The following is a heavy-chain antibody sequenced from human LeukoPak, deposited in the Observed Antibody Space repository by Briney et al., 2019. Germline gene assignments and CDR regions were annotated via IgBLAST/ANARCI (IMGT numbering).Heavy chain of an antibody. D-gene: IGHD3-10*01. CDR2: ISSNGGST. V-gene: IGHV3-64D*06. J-gene: IGHJ4*02. CDR1: GFTFSSYA. CDR3: VKGAGSRTYYFDY. Sequence: HPGGSLRLSCSASGFTFSSYAMHWVRQAPGKGLEYVSAISSNGGSTYYADSVKGRFNISRDNSKNTLYLQMSSLRAEDTAVYYCVKGAGSRTYYFDYWGQGTLVTVSS.